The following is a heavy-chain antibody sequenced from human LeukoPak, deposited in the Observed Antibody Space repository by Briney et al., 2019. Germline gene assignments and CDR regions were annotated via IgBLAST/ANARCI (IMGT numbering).Heavy chain of an antibody. CDR1: GFTFSSYA. V-gene: IGHV3-23*01. D-gene: IGHD5-12*01. Sequence: GGSLRLSCAASGFTFSSYAMSWVRQAPGKGLEWASAISGSGGSTYYAHSVKGRFTIYRDNSKNTQYLQMNSLRAEDTAVYYCAKLSGYDSPKISYFDYWGQGTLVTVSS. CDR3: AKLSGYDSPKISYFDY. J-gene: IGHJ4*02. CDR2: ISGSGGST.